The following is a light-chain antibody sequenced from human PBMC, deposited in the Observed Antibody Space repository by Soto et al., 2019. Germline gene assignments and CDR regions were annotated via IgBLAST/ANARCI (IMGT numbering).Light chain of an antibody. CDR1: QSNNDW. V-gene: IGKV1-5*03. CDR3: QQYNNYGSWT. CDR2: KAS. J-gene: IGKJ1*01. Sequence: DIQMTQSPSTLSAYVGDTVTITCRASQSNNDWLAWYQQKPVKAPKLLIYKASSLESGVPSRFSGSGSGTEFTLTISSLQPDDFATYYCQQYNNYGSWTFGQGTKVDIK.